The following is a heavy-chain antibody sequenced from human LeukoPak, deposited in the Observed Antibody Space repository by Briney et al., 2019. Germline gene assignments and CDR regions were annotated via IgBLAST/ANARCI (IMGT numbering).Heavy chain of an antibody. D-gene: IGHD3-22*01. Sequence: GGSLRLSCAASGFTFSSYWMHWVRQAPGKGLVWVSRINSDGTSTSYADSVKGRFIISRDNAKNTLYLQMSSLRAEDTAVYYCARGGAYYYDSLRWGQGTLVTVSS. CDR1: GFTFSSYW. CDR2: INSDGTST. CDR3: ARGGAYYYDSLR. V-gene: IGHV3-74*01. J-gene: IGHJ4*02.